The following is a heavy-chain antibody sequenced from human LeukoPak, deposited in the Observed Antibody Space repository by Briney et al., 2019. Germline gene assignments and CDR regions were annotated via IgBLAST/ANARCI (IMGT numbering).Heavy chain of an antibody. Sequence: GASVKVSCKASGYTFTVYYMHWVRQAPGQGLEWMGWINPNSGGTNYAQKFQGRVTMTRDTSISTAYMELSRPRSDDTAVYYCARGVSGIYYYYYMDVWGKGTTVTVSS. CDR2: INPNSGGT. V-gene: IGHV1-2*02. CDR3: ARGVSGIYYYYYMDV. D-gene: IGHD1-26*01. J-gene: IGHJ6*03. CDR1: GYTFTVYY.